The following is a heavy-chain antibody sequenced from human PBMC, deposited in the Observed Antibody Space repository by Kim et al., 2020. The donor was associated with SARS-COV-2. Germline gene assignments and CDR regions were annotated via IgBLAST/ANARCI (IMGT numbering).Heavy chain of an antibody. Sequence: SVKVSCKASGGTFSSYAISWVRQAPGQGLEWMGGIIPIFGTANYAQKFQGRVTITADESTSTAYMELSSLRSEDTAVYYCARDLIAAAPILMRIYYYYYGMDVWGQGTTVTVSS. V-gene: IGHV1-69*13. D-gene: IGHD6-13*01. J-gene: IGHJ6*02. CDR3: ARDLIAAAPILMRIYYYYYGMDV. CDR1: GGTFSSYA. CDR2: IIPIFGTA.